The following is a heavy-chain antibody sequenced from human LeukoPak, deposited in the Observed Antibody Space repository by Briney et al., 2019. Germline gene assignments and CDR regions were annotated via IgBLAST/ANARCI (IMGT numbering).Heavy chain of an antibody. CDR2: IYYSGST. J-gene: IGHJ4*02. V-gene: IGHV4-31*11. CDR1: GGSFSGYY. D-gene: IGHD5-18*01. CDR3: ARVSRIQLWSSGFDY. Sequence: SETLSLTCAVYGGSFSGYYWSWVRQPPGKGLEWVGYIYYSGSTYYNPSLKSRVTISVDTSKNQFSLKLSSVTAADTAVYYCARVSRIQLWSSGFDYWGQGTLVTVSS.